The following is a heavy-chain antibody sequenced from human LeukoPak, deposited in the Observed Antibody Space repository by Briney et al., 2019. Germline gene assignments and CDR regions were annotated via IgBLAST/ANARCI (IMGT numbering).Heavy chain of an antibody. V-gene: IGHV3-21*01. J-gene: IGHJ3*02. CDR2: ISSSSSYI. CDR1: GLTFSSYS. Sequence: PGGSLRLSCAASGLTFSSYSMNWVRHAPGKALEWLSSISSSSSYIYYADSVKGRFTISRDNAKNSLYLQMNSLRAEDTAVYYCARMAAAGTRAFDIWGQGTMVTVSS. D-gene: IGHD6-13*01. CDR3: ARMAAAGTRAFDI.